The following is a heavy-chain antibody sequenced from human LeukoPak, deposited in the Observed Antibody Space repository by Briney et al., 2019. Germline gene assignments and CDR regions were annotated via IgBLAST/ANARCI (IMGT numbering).Heavy chain of an antibody. CDR3: AREDYGSGSYYLDY. CDR1: GFTFSSYW. D-gene: IGHD3-10*01. V-gene: IGHV3-74*01. J-gene: IGHJ4*02. CDR2: INSDGSST. Sequence: GGSLRLSCAASGFTFSSYWMHWVRQAPGKGLVWVSRINSDGSSTSYADSVKGRFTISRDNAKNTLYLQMNSLRAGDTAVYYCAREDYGSGSYYLDYWGQGTLVTVSS.